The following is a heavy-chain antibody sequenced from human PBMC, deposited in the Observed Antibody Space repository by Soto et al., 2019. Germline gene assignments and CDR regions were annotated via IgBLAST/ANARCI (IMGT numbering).Heavy chain of an antibody. V-gene: IGHV3-48*01. D-gene: IGHD1-1*01. J-gene: IGHJ5*02. Sequence: PGGSLRLSCAASGFTFSSYSMNWVRQAPGKGLEWVSYISSSSSTIYYADSVKGRFTISRDNAKNSLYLQMNSLRAEDTAVYYCSRHPERIDHREWFAPWGQGTLVTVSS. CDR3: SRHPERIDHREWFAP. CDR2: ISSSSSTI. CDR1: GFTFSSYS.